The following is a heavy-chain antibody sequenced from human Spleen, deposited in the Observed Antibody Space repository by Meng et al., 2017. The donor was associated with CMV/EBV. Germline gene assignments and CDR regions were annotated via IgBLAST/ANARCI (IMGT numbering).Heavy chain of an antibody. CDR2: INSDGSST. J-gene: IGHJ6*02. V-gene: IGHV3-74*01. D-gene: IGHD3-3*01. Sequence: GESLKISCAASGFSFSTHNMNWVRQAPGKGLEWVSRINSDGSSTSYADSVKGRFTISRDNAKNTLYLQMNSLRAEDTAVYYCARGSYDFWSGYYQVYGMDVWGQGTTVTVSS. CDR3: ARGSYDFWSGYYQVYGMDV. CDR1: GFSFSTHN.